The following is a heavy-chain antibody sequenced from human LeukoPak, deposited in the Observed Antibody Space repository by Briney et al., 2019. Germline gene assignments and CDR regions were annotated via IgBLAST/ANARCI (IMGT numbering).Heavy chain of an antibody. CDR2: IYYSGST. V-gene: IGHV4-61*08. J-gene: IGHJ4*02. CDR3: ARDKTTSGWYLGFDY. D-gene: IGHD6-19*01. CDR1: GGSISSGGYS. Sequence: SETLSLTCAVSGGSISSGGYSWSWIRQPPGKGLEWIGYIYYSGSTNYNPSLKSRVTISVDTSKNQFSLKLSSVTAADTAVYYCARDKTTSGWYLGFDYWGQGTLVTVSS.